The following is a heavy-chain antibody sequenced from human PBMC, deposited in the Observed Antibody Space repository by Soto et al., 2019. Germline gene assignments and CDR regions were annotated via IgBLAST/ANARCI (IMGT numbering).Heavy chain of an antibody. V-gene: IGHV3-64*01. CDR3: VRRVSGNYDY. Sequence: EVQLAESGGGMVQPGGSLRLSCVASGFTFSSYAMHWVRQAPGKGLEYVSSISSNGGTTYYGNSVKGRLTISRDNSKNTLYLQMGSLRAEDMAVYYCVRRVSGNYDYWGQGTLVSVSS. CDR2: ISSNGGTT. D-gene: IGHD1-7*01. J-gene: IGHJ4*02. CDR1: GFTFSSYA.